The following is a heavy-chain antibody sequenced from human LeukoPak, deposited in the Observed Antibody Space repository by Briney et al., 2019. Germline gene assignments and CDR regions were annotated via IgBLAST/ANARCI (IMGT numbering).Heavy chain of an antibody. CDR1: GGTFSSYA. V-gene: IGHV1-69*13. Sequence: ASVKVSCKASGGTFSSYAISWVRQAPGQGLEWMGGIIPIFGTANYAQKFQGRVTITADESTSTAYMELSSLRSEDTAVYYCASDSSGYGAFDIWGQGTMVTVSS. J-gene: IGHJ3*02. CDR3: ASDSSGYGAFDI. D-gene: IGHD3-22*01. CDR2: IIPIFGTA.